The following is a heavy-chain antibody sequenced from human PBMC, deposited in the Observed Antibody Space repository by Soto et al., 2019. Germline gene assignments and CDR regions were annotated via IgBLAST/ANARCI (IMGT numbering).Heavy chain of an antibody. Sequence: ASVKVSCKASGYTFTSYGISWVRQAPGQGLEWMGWISAYNGNTNYAQKLQGRVTMTTDTSTSTAYMELRSLRSDDTAVYYCARELYATGGNYYYGMDVWGQGTTVTVS. CDR3: ARELYATGGNYYYGMDV. CDR1: GYTFTSYG. CDR2: ISAYNGNT. D-gene: IGHD2-8*01. V-gene: IGHV1-18*01. J-gene: IGHJ6*02.